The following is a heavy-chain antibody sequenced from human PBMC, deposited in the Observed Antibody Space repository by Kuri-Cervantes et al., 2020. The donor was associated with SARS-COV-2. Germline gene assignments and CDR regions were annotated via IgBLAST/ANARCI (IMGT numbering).Heavy chain of an antibody. V-gene: IGHV4-34*01. D-gene: IGHD3-22*01. CDR2: INHSGST. CDR1: GGSFSGYY. Sequence: SETLSLTCAVYGGSFSGYYWSWIRQPPGKGLEWIGEINHSGSTNYNPSLKSRVTISVDTSKNRFSLKLSSVTAADTAVYYCARAQWSSGYSNIDHWGQGTLVTVSS. CDR3: ARAQWSSGYSNIDH. J-gene: IGHJ4*02.